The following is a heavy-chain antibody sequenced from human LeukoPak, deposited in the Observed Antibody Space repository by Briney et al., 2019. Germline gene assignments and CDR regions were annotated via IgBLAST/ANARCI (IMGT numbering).Heavy chain of an antibody. D-gene: IGHD3-10*01. V-gene: IGHV3-23*01. CDR1: GFIFKDFP. CDR2: ISAGGDLT. Sequence: GGSLRLSCAVSGFIFKDFPMTWVRQAPGKGLEWLSGISAGGDLTFHADSLKGRFTISRDNYKNTLYLQMDSLRAEDTAVYYRAKSLFTSAAGSGRASDIWGQGTMVTVSS. J-gene: IGHJ3*02. CDR3: AKSLFTSAAGSGRASDI.